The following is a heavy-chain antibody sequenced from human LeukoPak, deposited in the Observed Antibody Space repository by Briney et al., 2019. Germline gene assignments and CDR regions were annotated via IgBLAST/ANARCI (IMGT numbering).Heavy chain of an antibody. V-gene: IGHV3-66*01. CDR1: EFSVGSNY. CDR2: IYSGGST. D-gene: IGHD3-10*01. J-gene: IGHJ4*02. CDR3: ARAPSYYGSGSYYPY. Sequence: GGSLRLSCAASEFSVGSNYMTWVRQAPGKGLEWVSLIYSGGSTYYADSVKGRFTISRDNSKNTLYLQMNSLRAEDTAVYYCARAPSYYGSGSYYPYWGQGTLVTVSS.